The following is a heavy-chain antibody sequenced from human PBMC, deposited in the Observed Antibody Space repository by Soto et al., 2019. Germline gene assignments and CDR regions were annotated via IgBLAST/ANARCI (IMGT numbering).Heavy chain of an antibody. J-gene: IGHJ3*02. D-gene: IGHD4-4*01. CDR3: TLSGGTTDAFDI. V-gene: IGHV3-73*01. CDR1: GFTFSGSA. CDR2: IRSKANSYAT. Sequence: GGSLRLSCAASGFTFSGSAMHWVRQASGKGLEWVGRIRSKANSYATAYAASVKGRFTISRDDSKNTAYLQMNSLKTEDTAVYYCTLSGGTTDAFDIWGQGTMVTVSS.